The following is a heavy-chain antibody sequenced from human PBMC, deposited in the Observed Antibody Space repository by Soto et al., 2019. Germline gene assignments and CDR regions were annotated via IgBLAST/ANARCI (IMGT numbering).Heavy chain of an antibody. CDR3: ASGRGAAAGTIYFDP. J-gene: IGHJ5*02. CDR1: GGSISSSSYY. D-gene: IGHD6-13*01. Sequence: SETLSLTCTVSGGSISSSSYYWGWIRQPPGKGLEWIGSIYYSGSTYYNPSLKSRVTISVDTSKNQFSLKLSSVTAADTAVYYCASGRGAAAGTIYFDPWGQGTLVTV. V-gene: IGHV4-39*01. CDR2: IYYSGST.